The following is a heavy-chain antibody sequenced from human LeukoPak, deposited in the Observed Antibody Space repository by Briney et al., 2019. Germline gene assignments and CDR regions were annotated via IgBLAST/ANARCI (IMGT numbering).Heavy chain of an antibody. Sequence: GGSLRLSCAASGFTFSSYAMSWVRQAPGKGLEWVSAISGSGGSTYYADSVKGRFTISRDNSKNTLYLQMNSLRAEDTAVYYCAKRKPFSATVVTGGFDYWGQGTLVTVSS. J-gene: IGHJ4*02. CDR3: AKRKPFSATVVTGGFDY. CDR1: GFTFSSYA. V-gene: IGHV3-23*01. D-gene: IGHD4-23*01. CDR2: ISGSGGST.